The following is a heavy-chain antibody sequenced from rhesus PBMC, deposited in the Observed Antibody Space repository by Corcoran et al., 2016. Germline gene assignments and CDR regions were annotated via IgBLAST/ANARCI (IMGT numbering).Heavy chain of an antibody. CDR3: ASGLNYGAPNFGLDS. Sequence: QVQLKESGPGLVKPSETLSLTCTVSGDSIISGYAWSWIRQPPGKGLEWFGHIGGYYNPSPKRRVPISKDTSKNQFALNLTSVTAAATAVYYCASGLNYGAPNFGLDSWGQGVVVTVSS. V-gene: IGHV4-127*01. D-gene: IGHD1-26*01. CDR2: IGG. J-gene: IGHJ6*01. CDR1: GDSIISGYA.